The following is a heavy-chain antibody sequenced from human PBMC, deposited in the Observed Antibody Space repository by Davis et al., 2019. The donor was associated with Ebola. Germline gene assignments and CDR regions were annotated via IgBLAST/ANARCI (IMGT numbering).Heavy chain of an antibody. CDR3: ARGSELWLGDREWFDP. J-gene: IGHJ5*02. V-gene: IGHV3-74*01. Sequence: GESLKIPFAAPRFPLRSYWMHWVRPAPGKGLVGVSRLNSDWSSTIYADSVKGRFTISRDHAKNTLYLQMNSLRAEDTAVYYCARGSELWLGDREWFDPWGQGTLGTVSS. CDR1: RFPLRSYW. D-gene: IGHD3-10*01. CDR2: LNSDWSST.